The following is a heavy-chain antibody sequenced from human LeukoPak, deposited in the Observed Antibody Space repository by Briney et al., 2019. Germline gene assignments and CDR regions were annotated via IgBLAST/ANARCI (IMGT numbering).Heavy chain of an antibody. Sequence: PSETLSLTCAVYGGSITGYYWSWIRQTPGKGLEWIGSICYSGSTYYNPSLKSRVTISVDTSKNQFSLKLSSVTAADTAVYYCARVGCSSTSCYNYYYYYMDVWGKGTTVTVSS. CDR2: ICYSGST. J-gene: IGHJ6*03. CDR3: ARVGCSSTSCYNYYYYYMDV. D-gene: IGHD2-2*02. V-gene: IGHV4-34*01. CDR1: GGSITGYY.